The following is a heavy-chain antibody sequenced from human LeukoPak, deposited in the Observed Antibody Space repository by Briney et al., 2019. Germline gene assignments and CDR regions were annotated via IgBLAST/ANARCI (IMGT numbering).Heavy chain of an antibody. V-gene: IGHV3-53*01. D-gene: IGHD4/OR15-4a*01. CDR3: ARRAGAYSHPYDC. CDR1: GFTVSSNC. Sequence: AGGSLRLSCTVSGFTVSSNCMSWVRQARGKGLEWVSFIYSTNTHYSDSVKGRFTISRDNSKNTLYLQMNSLRAEDTAVYYCARRAGAYSHPYDCWGQGTLVTVSS. CDR2: IYSTNT. J-gene: IGHJ4*02.